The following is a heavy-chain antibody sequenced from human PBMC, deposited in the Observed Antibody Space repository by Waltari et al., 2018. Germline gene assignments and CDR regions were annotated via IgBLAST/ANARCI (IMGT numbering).Heavy chain of an antibody. CDR1: GGSLSGYY. CDR3: ARGNVGYFQP. V-gene: IGHV4-34*01. CDR2: IDQSGGT. J-gene: IGHJ1*01. Sequence: VQLQQWGAGLLTPSETLSLTCAVYGGSLSGYYWSWFRQPPGKGLEWVGEIDQSGGTDYSPSFTSRVTISVDTSKMQFSLKLAAVTAADTAVYYFARGNVGYFQPWGQGTLVSVSS. D-gene: IGHD6-13*01.